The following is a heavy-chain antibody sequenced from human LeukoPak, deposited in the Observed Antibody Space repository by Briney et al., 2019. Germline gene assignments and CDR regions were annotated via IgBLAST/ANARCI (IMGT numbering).Heavy chain of an antibody. CDR1: GFTFSSYA. J-gene: IGHJ4*02. V-gene: IGHV3-23*01. D-gene: IGHD1-1*01. CDR3: AGCAGNSCYFDY. CDR2: ISGSGGST. Sequence: GGSLRLSCAASGFTFSSYAMSWVRQAPGKGLEWVSAISGSGGSTYYADSVKGRFTISRDNAKNSLYLQLNSLRAEDPAVYYCAGCAGNSCYFDYWGQGTLVIVSS.